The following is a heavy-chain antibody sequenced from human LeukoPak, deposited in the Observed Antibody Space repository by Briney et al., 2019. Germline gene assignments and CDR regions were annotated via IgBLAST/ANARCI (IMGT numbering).Heavy chain of an antibody. V-gene: IGHV3-21*01. Sequence: GGSLRLSCAASGFTFSSYSMYWVRQAPGKGLEWVSSISSSSSYIYYADSVKGRFTISRDNAKNSLYLQMNSLRAEDTAVYYCARGALAGGYFDYWGQGTLVTVSS. CDR1: GFTFSSYS. D-gene: IGHD6-13*01. CDR3: ARGALAGGYFDY. J-gene: IGHJ4*02. CDR2: ISSSSSYI.